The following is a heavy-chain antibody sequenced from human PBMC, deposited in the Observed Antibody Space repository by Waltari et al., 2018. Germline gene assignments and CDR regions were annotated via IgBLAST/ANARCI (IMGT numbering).Heavy chain of an antibody. Sequence: QVQLVESGGGVVQPGRSLRLSCAASGFTFSSYAMHWVRQAPGKGLEWVAVISYDGSNKYYADSVKGRFTISRDNSKNTLYLQMNSLRAEDTAVYYCARERYWYFDLWGRGTLVTVSS. CDR1: GFTFSSYA. J-gene: IGHJ2*01. CDR3: ARERYWYFDL. CDR2: ISYDGSNK. V-gene: IGHV3-30*01.